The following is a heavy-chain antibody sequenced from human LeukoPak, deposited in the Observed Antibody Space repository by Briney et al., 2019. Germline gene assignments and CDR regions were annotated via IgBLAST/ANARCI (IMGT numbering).Heavy chain of an antibody. Sequence: PSETLSLTCAVSGDTISSSRFFWAWLPPPPGQGLVWSASISGRASPKYSPSFQIRVSIVTDTAKNQLSLNLRSVTAADTAVYYCARDANYRDRSGYPSPFDFWGQGILVTVSS. J-gene: IGHJ4*02. V-gene: IGHV4-39*02. CDR1: GDTISSSRFF. CDR2: ISGRASP. CDR3: ARDANYRDRSGYPSPFDF. D-gene: IGHD6-19*01.